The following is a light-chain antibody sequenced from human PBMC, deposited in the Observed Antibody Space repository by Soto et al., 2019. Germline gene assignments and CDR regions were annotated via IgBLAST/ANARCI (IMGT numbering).Light chain of an antibody. CDR2: EVS. J-gene: IGLJ1*01. CDR3: SSYKSSSTLYV. V-gene: IGLV2-14*01. CDR1: RSDVGASAY. Sequence: QSALTQPASVSGSPGQSVTISCTGTRSDVGASAYVSWYQHHPGRAPKLLLYEVSLRPSGVSSRFSGSKSGNTASLTISGLQPEDEAHYYCSSYKSSSTLYVFGSGTKSPS.